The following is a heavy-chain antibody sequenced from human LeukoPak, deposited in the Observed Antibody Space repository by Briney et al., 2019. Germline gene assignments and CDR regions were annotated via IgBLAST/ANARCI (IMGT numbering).Heavy chain of an antibody. D-gene: IGHD6-13*01. V-gene: IGHV4-59*01. Sequence: SETLSLTCTASGGSISSYYWSWIRQPPGKGLEWIGYIYYSGSTNYNPSLKSRVTISVDTSKNQYSLKLSSMTAADTAVYYCARGGVAAADSNLYYFDYWGQGTVVTVSS. CDR2: IYYSGST. J-gene: IGHJ4*02. CDR3: ARGGVAAADSNLYYFDY. CDR1: GGSISSYY.